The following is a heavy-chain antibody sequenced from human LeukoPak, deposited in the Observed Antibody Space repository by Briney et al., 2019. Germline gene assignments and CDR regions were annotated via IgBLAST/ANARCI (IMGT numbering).Heavy chain of an antibody. CDR2: INPNSGGT. D-gene: IGHD6-19*01. CDR3: ARDVSSGWYRGVYFDY. CDR1: GYTFTGYY. J-gene: IGHJ4*02. Sequence: ASVKVSCKASGYTFTGYYMHWVRQAPGQGLEWMGRINPNSGGTNYAQKFQGRVTMTRDTSISTAHMEMSRLRSDDTAVYYCARDVSSGWYRGVYFDYWGQGTLVTVSS. V-gene: IGHV1-2*06.